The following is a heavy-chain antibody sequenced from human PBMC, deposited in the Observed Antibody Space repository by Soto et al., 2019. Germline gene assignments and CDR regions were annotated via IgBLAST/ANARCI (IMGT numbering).Heavy chain of an antibody. Sequence: AGSLRLSCLASGYTVSDYAMTWVRHVPGRGLEWVASLDGAGGSTYYADSVRGRFTISRDNSQNTLFLQMKRLTVDDTAIYYCAAPRDEYGSGVSWFTYGMDIWGQGTTVTVSS. D-gene: IGHD3-10*01. CDR1: GYTVSDYA. CDR2: LDGAGGST. V-gene: IGHV3-23*01. CDR3: AAPRDEYGSGVSWFTYGMDI. J-gene: IGHJ6*02.